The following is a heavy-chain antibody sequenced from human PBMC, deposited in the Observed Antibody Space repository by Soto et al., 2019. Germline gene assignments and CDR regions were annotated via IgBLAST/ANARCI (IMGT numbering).Heavy chain of an antibody. CDR3: ARRERYYGSPGWFDP. CDR1: GGSISSFTYY. CDR2: VYYNENT. J-gene: IGHJ5*02. V-gene: IGHV4-39*01. Sequence: SETLSLTCSVSGGSISSFTYYWGWIRQPPGKGLEWIGTVYYNENTYYNPSLKSRVTITVDTAKNQFSLNLRSVTAADTAIYFCARRERYYGSPGWFDPWGPGTLVTVSS. D-gene: IGHD3-10*01.